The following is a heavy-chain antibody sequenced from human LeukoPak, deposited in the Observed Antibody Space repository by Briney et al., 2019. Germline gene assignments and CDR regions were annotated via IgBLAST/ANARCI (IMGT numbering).Heavy chain of an antibody. CDR1: GGTFSSYA. V-gene: IGHV1-69*01. CDR3: ARGTTVVTTSFDY. CDR2: IIPIFGTA. D-gene: IGHD4-23*01. J-gene: IGHJ4*02. Sequence: SVKVSCKASGGTFSSYAVSWVRQAPGQGLEWMGGIIPIFGTANYAQKFQGRVTITADESTSTAYMELSSLRSEDTAVYYCARGTTVVTTSFDYWGQGTLVTVSS.